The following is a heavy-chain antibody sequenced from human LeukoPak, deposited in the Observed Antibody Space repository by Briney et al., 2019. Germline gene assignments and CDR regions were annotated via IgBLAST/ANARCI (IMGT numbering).Heavy chain of an antibody. Sequence: SETLSLTCTVSGGSVSNGSYYWSWIRQPPGKGLEWIGSIYYSGSTNYNPSLKSRVTISVDTSKNQFSLKLSSVTAADTAVYYCARSLGYCSSTSCHWGQGTLVTVSS. CDR1: GGSVSNGSYY. D-gene: IGHD2-2*01. V-gene: IGHV4-61*01. J-gene: IGHJ4*02. CDR3: ARSLGYCSSTSCH. CDR2: IYYSGST.